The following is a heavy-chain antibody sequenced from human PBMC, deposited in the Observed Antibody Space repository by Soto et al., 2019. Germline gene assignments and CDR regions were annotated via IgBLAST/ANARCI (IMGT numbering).Heavy chain of an antibody. V-gene: IGHV3-30-3*01. J-gene: IGHJ4*02. CDR2: ISYDGSNK. D-gene: IGHD6-19*01. Sequence: GGSLRLSCAASGFTFSSYAMHWVRQAPGKGLEWVAVISYDGSNKYYADSVKGRFTISRDNSKNTLYLQMNSLRAEDTAVYYCAREGYSSGWYVGYFDYWGQGTLVTVSS. CDR1: GFTFSSYA. CDR3: AREGYSSGWYVGYFDY.